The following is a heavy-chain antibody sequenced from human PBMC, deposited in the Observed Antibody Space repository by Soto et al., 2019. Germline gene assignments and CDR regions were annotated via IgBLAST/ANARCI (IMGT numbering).Heavy chain of an antibody. J-gene: IGHJ6*02. D-gene: IGHD3-22*01. Sequence: GASVKVSCKASGGTFSSYAISWVRQAPGQGLEWMGGIIPIFGTANYAQKFQGRVTITADKSTSTAYMELSSLRPEDTAVYYCARGLIVVVTTFPSMDVWGQGTTVTVSS. CDR1: GGTFSSYA. V-gene: IGHV1-69*06. CDR3: ARGLIVVVTTFPSMDV. CDR2: IIPIFGTA.